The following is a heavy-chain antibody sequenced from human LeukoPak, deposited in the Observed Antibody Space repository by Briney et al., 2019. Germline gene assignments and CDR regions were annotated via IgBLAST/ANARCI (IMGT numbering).Heavy chain of an antibody. J-gene: IGHJ6*03. CDR3: ARDVGHYYYMDV. Sequence: SETLSLTCAVYGGSFSGYYWSWIRQPPGKGLEWIGEINHSGSTNYNPSLKSRVTMSVDTSKNQFSLKLSSVTAADTAVYYCARDVGHYYYMDVWGKGTTVTISS. CDR2: INHSGST. V-gene: IGHV4-34*01. D-gene: IGHD1-26*01. CDR1: GGSFSGYY.